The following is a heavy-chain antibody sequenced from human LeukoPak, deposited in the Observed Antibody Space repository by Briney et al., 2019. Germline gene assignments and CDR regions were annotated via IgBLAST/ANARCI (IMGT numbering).Heavy chain of an antibody. CDR2: INHSGST. V-gene: IGHV4-34*01. J-gene: IGHJ6*03. CDR3: AREDYGDYMDV. Sequence: PSETLSLTCAVYGGSFSGYYWSWIRQPPGKGLEWIGEINHSGSTNYNPSPKSRVTVSVDTSKNQFSLKLSSVPAADTAVYYCAREDYGDYMDVWGKGTTVTVSS. CDR1: GGSFSGYY. D-gene: IGHD4-17*01.